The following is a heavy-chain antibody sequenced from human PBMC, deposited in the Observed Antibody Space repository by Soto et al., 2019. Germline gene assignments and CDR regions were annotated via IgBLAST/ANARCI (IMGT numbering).Heavy chain of an antibody. J-gene: IGHJ4*02. V-gene: IGHV1-18*01. CDR3: ARSGGDGADY. D-gene: IGHD2-21*02. Sequence: QVQLVQSGAEVKKPGASVKVSCKASGYTFNSYGISWVRQAPGQGLEWMGWISAYNGNTTYAQKLQGRVTMTTGSSTSTAYMDLRSLRFGDTAMYYCARSGGDGADYWGQGTLVTVSS. CDR1: GYTFNSYG. CDR2: ISAYNGNT.